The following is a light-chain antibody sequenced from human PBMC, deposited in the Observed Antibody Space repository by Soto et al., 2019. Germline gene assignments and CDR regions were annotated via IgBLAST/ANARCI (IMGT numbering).Light chain of an antibody. V-gene: IGKV3-15*01. J-gene: IGKJ4*01. CDR2: GAS. CDR1: QGVSRN. CDR3: HQYHTWPIT. Sequence: DIVMTQYTATLSVAPGERVTFSCRASQGVSRNLAWYQHKPGQAPRLLISGASTGVTGITAKFSGSESWTNFTLTISSLQYEDCAIYYCHQYHTWPITFGGRTNVEIK.